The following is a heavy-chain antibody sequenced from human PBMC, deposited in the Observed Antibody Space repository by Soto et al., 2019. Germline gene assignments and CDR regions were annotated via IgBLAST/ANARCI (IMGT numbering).Heavy chain of an antibody. CDR3: ARQREYSLYYFDQ. V-gene: IGHV4-30-2*03. J-gene: IGHJ4*02. Sequence: PSETLSLTCAVSGGSISSCVYSWSWIRQPPGKGLEWIANVYHSGSTYYNPSLKSRVTISADTSKNQFSLKLNSVTAADTAVYYCARQREYSLYYFDQWGQGTLVTVSS. CDR1: GGSISSCVYS. CDR2: VYHSGST. D-gene: IGHD5-18*01.